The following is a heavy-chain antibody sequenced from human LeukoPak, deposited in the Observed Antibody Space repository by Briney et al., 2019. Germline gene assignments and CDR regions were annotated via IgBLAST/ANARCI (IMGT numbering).Heavy chain of an antibody. CDR3: AKYSGSYGSGSSFDY. J-gene: IGHJ4*02. CDR1: EFDFSSHA. CDR2: ISISGSKT. D-gene: IGHD3-10*01. Sequence: GGSLRLSCAASEFDFSSHAMTWVRQAPGKGLEWVSAISISGSKTYYADSVKGRFTISRDNSKNTLYLQMNSLRAEDTAVYYCAKYSGSYGSGSSFDYWGQGTLVTVSS. V-gene: IGHV3-23*01.